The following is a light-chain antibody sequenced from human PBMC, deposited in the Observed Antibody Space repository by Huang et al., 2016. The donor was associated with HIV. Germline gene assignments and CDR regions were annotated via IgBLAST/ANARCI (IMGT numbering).Light chain of an antibody. CDR2: ATS. V-gene: IGKV1-39*01. J-gene: IGKJ3*01. Sequence: DIHMTQSPSSLPASVGDRVTITCRTSQGITTYLNWYQQKPGKAPALLIYATSSLHSGVPSRFSGSGSGTHFTLTITNLRPEDFATYYCQQTHTTPWTFGPGTRVEIK. CDR1: QGITTY. CDR3: QQTHTTPWT.